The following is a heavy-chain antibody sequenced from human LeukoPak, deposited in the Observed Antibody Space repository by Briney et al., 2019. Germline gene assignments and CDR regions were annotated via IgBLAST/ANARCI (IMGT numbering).Heavy chain of an antibody. J-gene: IGHJ4*02. Sequence: SQTLSLTCTVSGGSISSGDYYWRWIRQPPGKGLEWIGYIYYSGSTYYNPSLKSRVTISVDTSKNQFSLKLSSVTAADTAVYYCARDPKGYCSSTSCYTPNYWGQGTLVTVSS. CDR3: ARDPKGYCSSTSCYTPNY. CDR1: GGSISSGDYY. D-gene: IGHD2-2*02. CDR2: IYYSGST. V-gene: IGHV4-30-4*08.